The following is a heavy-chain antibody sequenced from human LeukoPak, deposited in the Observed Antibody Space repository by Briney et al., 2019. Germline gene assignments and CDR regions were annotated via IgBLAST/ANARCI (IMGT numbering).Heavy chain of an antibody. D-gene: IGHD2-21*02. J-gene: IGHJ4*02. CDR1: GFTFSGYA. CDR2: ISYDGSNK. Sequence: PGRSLRLSCAASGFTFSGYALHWVRQAPGKGLEWVAVISYDGSNKYYPDSVKGRFTISRDNSKNTVYLQMNSLRAEDTAVYYCARDSLPYCGGDCYADWWGQGTLVTVSS. V-gene: IGHV3-30*01. CDR3: ARDSLPYCGGDCYADW.